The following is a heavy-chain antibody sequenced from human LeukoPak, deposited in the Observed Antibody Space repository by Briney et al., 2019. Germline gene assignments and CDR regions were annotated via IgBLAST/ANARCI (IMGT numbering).Heavy chain of an antibody. CDR3: ARDHYYGSGSYSLSSY. V-gene: IGHV3-30-3*01. CDR1: GFTFSSYA. D-gene: IGHD3-10*01. Sequence: GGSLRLSCAASGFTFSSYAMHWVRQAPGKGLEWVAVISYDGSNKYYADSVKGRFTISRDNSKNTLYLQMNSLRAEDTAVYYCARDHYYGSGSYSLSSYWGQGTLVTVSS. J-gene: IGHJ4*02. CDR2: ISYDGSNK.